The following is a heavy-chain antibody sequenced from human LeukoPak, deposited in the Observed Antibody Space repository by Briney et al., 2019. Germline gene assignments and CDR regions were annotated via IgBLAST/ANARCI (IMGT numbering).Heavy chain of an antibody. Sequence: GGSLRLSCAASAFSLNAYNMNWVRQAPGKGLEWVSSISYTGTYIYYADSVKGRFTISRDNSKNTLYLQMNSLRAEDTAVYYCAKEDGGLLVPTFMDYWGQGTLVTVSS. D-gene: IGHD6-13*01. CDR2: ISYTGTYI. CDR3: AKEDGGLLVPTFMDY. J-gene: IGHJ4*02. CDR1: AFSLNAYN. V-gene: IGHV3-21*01.